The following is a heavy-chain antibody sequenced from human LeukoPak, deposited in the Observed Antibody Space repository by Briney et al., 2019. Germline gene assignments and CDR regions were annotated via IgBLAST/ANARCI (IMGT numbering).Heavy chain of an antibody. D-gene: IGHD3-10*01. CDR3: ARDRPYGSGSYHP. V-gene: IGHV3-21*01. J-gene: IGHJ5*02. CDR1: GFTFSSYS. CDR2: ISSSSSYI. Sequence: PGGSLRLSCAASGFTFSSYSMNWVRQGPGKGLEGVSSISSSSSYIYYADSLKGRFTISRDNAKNSLYLQMNSLRAEDTAVYYCARDRPYGSGSYHPWGQGTLVTASS.